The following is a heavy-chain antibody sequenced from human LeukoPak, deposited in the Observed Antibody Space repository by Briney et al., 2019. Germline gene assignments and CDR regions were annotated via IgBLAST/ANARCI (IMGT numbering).Heavy chain of an antibody. V-gene: IGHV4-39*07. J-gene: IGHJ4*02. CDR1: GGSISSSSYY. D-gene: IGHD5-18*01. Sequence: SETLSLTCTVSGGSISSSSYYWGWTRQPPGKGLEWIGSVYYSGTTYYNPSLESRVTISVDTSKNQFSLKLSSVTAADTAVYYCARETNSYGYLYYFDYWGQGTLVTVSS. CDR3: ARETNSYGYLYYFDY. CDR2: VYYSGTT.